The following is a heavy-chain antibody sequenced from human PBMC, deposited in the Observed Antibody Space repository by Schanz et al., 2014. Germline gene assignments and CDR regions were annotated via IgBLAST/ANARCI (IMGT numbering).Heavy chain of an antibody. Sequence: QVQLVQSGAEVKKPGSSVKVSCKASGGTFSSSTLTWVRQAPGQGLEWMGRIIPILDKTNYAQKFQGRVTMTTDTSTGITSLELMNLKSDDTAVYYCARDRVSFVRGPLGVDWGQGTQVIVSS. CDR3: ARDRVSFVRGPLGVD. D-gene: IGHD3-10*01. CDR2: IIPILDKT. J-gene: IGHJ4*02. V-gene: IGHV1-69*08. CDR1: GGTFSSST.